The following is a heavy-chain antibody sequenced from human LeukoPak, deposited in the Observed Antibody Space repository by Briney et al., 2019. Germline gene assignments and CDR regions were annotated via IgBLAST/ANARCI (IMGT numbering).Heavy chain of an antibody. Sequence: GGSLSLSCAASGFTFRSYSMDWVRQAPGKGLEWVSHISSGSNSINYADSVKGRFTISRDNAKNSLLLQMNSLRAEDTAVYYCARDINRQDGEIDYWGQGTLVTVSS. D-gene: IGHD3-10*01. J-gene: IGHJ4*02. CDR2: ISSGSNSI. V-gene: IGHV3-48*01. CDR1: GFTFRSYS. CDR3: ARDINRQDGEIDY.